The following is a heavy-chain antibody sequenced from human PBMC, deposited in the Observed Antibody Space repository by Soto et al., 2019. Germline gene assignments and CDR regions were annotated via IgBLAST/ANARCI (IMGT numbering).Heavy chain of an antibody. Sequence: SETLSLTCTVSGGSLSSSSYYWGWIRQPPGKGLEWIGSIYYSGSTYYNPSLKRRVIISVDTSKNQFSLKLSSVTATDTAVYYCARLPYPDDYYGSGSQFYYFDYWGQETLATVSS. CDR2: IYYSGST. V-gene: IGHV4-39*07. J-gene: IGHJ4*02. D-gene: IGHD3-10*01. CDR3: ARLPYPDDYYGSGSQFYYFDY. CDR1: GGSLSSSSYY.